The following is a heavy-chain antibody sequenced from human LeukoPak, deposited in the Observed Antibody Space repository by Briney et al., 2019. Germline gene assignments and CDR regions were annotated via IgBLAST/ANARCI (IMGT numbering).Heavy chain of an antibody. CDR2: ISGSGGST. CDR3: AKRSRFGELFATAYYYGMDV. CDR1: GFTFSSYA. J-gene: IGHJ6*02. D-gene: IGHD3-10*01. V-gene: IGHV3-23*01. Sequence: GGSLRLSCAASGFTFSSYAMSWVRQAPGKGLEWVSAISGSGGSTCYADSVKGRFTISRDNSKNTLYLQMNSLRAEDTAVYYCAKRSRFGELFATAYYYGMDVWGQGTTVTVSS.